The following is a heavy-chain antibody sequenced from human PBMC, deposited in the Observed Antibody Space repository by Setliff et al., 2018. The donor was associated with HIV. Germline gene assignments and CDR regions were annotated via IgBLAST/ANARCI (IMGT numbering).Heavy chain of an antibody. CDR1: GGSISSRGYY. CDR2: IYYSGST. J-gene: IGHJ4*02. D-gene: IGHD3-22*01. Sequence: ASETLSLTCTVSGGSISSRGYYWGWMRQPPGKGLEWIGNIYYSGSTYYNASLKSRVTISVDKSKSQFSLKLNSVTAADTAVYYCGGNGYYSIDYWGQGTLVTVSS. CDR3: GGNGYYSIDY. V-gene: IGHV4-39*07.